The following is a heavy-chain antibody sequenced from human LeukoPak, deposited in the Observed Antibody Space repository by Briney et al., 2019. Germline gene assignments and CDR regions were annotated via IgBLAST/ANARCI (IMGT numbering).Heavy chain of an antibody. Sequence: GGSLRLSCAASGFTFSSYAMTWVRQAPGKGLDWVAVISNDGSKKYYADSVKGRFTISRDNSKNTLSLQVSSLRTEDTAVYYCAKDRYSYAFEYSDSWGQGTLVTVSS. J-gene: IGHJ4*02. CDR3: AKDRYSYAFEYSDS. D-gene: IGHD5-18*01. V-gene: IGHV3-30*18. CDR1: GFTFSSYA. CDR2: ISNDGSKK.